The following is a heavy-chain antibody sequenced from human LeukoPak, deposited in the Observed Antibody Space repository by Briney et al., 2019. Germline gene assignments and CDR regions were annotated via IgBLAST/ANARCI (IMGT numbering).Heavy chain of an antibody. CDR3: ARDQDRLRSARVFGY. D-gene: IGHD4-17*01. V-gene: IGHV3-21*01. Sequence: GGSLRLSCATSGFTFSNFAMNWVRQAPGKGLEWVSCISSSSSYIYYADSVKGRFTISRDNAKNSLYLQMNSLRAEDTAVYYCARDQDRLRSARVFGYWGQGTLVTVSS. CDR1: GFTFSNFA. CDR2: ISSSSSYI. J-gene: IGHJ4*02.